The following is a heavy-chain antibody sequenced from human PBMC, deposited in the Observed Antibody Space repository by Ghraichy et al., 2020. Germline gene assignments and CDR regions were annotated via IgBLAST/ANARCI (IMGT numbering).Heavy chain of an antibody. CDR2: INHSGST. J-gene: IGHJ4*02. Sequence: SETLSLTCAVYGGSFSGYYWSWIRQPPGKGLEWIGEINHSGSTNYNPSLKSRVTISVDTSKNQFSLKLSSVTAADTAVYYSARGAGGVTMVRGVILAPAYRDFDYWGQGTLVTVSS. V-gene: IGHV4-34*01. CDR3: ARGAGGVTMVRGVILAPAYRDFDY. D-gene: IGHD3-10*01. CDR1: GGSFSGYY.